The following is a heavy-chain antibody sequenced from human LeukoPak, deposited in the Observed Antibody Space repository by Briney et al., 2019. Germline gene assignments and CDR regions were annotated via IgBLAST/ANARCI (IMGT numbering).Heavy chain of an antibody. CDR3: ARATAVAGLFDY. V-gene: IGHV4-61*01. Sequence: SETLSLTCTVSGGSVSSGSYYWSWIRQPPGKGLEWIGYIYYSRSTNSNPSLRSRVTISVDTSKNQFSLKLSSVTAADTAVYYCARATAVAGLFDYWGQGTLVTVSS. CDR1: GGSVSSGSYY. CDR2: IYYSRST. D-gene: IGHD6-19*01. J-gene: IGHJ4*02.